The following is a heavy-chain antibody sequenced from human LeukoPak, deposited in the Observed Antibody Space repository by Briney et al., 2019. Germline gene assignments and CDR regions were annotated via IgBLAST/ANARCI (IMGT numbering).Heavy chain of an antibody. Sequence: SETLSLTCTVSGGSISSYSWSWIRQPPGKGLEWIGHIYYSGSTHYNPSLKSRVTISVDTSKNQFSLKLSSVTAADTAVYYCARHVGNSGSGSYLTYFDYWGQGTLVTVSS. J-gene: IGHJ4*02. CDR3: ARHVGNSGSGSYLTYFDY. CDR1: GGSISSYS. CDR2: IYYSGST. V-gene: IGHV4-59*08. D-gene: IGHD3-10*01.